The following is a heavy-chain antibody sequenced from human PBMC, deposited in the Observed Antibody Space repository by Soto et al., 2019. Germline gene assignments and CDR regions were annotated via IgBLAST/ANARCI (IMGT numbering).Heavy chain of an antibody. Sequence: GGSLRLSCAASGFTFSNYAMSWVRQAPGKGLEWVSTISGSGGTTYYADSVKGRFTISRDNSKNTLYVQMNSLRPEDTAVYYCAKDNSRYDFWSGYVLDYWGQGTLVTVSS. CDR2: ISGSGGTT. J-gene: IGHJ4*02. CDR1: GFTFSNYA. D-gene: IGHD3-3*01. V-gene: IGHV3-23*01. CDR3: AKDNSRYDFWSGYVLDY.